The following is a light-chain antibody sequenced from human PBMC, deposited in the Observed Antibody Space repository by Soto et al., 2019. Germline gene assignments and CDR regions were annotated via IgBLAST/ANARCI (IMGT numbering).Light chain of an antibody. V-gene: IGKV3-11*01. Sequence: EIVLTQSPATLSLSPGERATLSCRASQSVGKYLAWYQQRPGQAPRLLMFDVSYRAAGTPARFSGSGSGTDSTLTISLLDAEDFAVYYCQQRSNWQLTFGGGTRVEIK. CDR3: QQRSNWQLT. J-gene: IGKJ4*01. CDR1: QSVGKY. CDR2: DVS.